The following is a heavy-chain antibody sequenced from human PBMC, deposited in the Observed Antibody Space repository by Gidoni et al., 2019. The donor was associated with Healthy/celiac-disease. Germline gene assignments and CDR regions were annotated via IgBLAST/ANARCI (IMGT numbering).Heavy chain of an antibody. J-gene: IGHJ4*02. Sequence: QVQLVECGGGVVQLGRSRRLSCAAYGFTFSSYGMQWVRQATGKGLELEAVIWYDVSNKYYADAVKGRFTISRDNSKNTLYLQMNSLRAEDTAVYYCARESGWYDYWGQGTLVTVSS. CDR2: IWYDVSNK. D-gene: IGHD6-19*01. V-gene: IGHV3-33*01. CDR1: GFTFSSYG. CDR3: ARESGWYDY.